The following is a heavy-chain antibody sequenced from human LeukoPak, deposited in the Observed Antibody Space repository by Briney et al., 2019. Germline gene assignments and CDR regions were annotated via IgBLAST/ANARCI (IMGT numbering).Heavy chain of an antibody. J-gene: IGHJ4*02. Sequence: ASVKVSRKASGYSFTDYYIHWVRQAPGQGLEFMGWINPKSGDTNYAQKFQGRVTMTRDTSISTAYMEVSRLRFDDTAVYYCATRSWLDYWGQGTLVTVSS. D-gene: IGHD6-13*01. CDR1: GYSFTDYY. V-gene: IGHV1-2*02. CDR3: ATRSWLDY. CDR2: INPKSGDT.